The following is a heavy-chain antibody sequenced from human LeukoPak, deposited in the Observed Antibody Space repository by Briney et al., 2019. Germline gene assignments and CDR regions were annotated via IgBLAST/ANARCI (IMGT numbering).Heavy chain of an antibody. CDR1: GYSFTRYW. J-gene: IGHJ4*02. D-gene: IGHD3-10*01. CDR2: IYPGDSDT. CDR3: ARQRSDYYGSGSYYFDY. Sequence: GESLKISCKVSGYSFTRYWIGWVRQMPGKGLEWIGIIYPGDSDTRYSPSFQGQVTISADKSISTAYLQWSSLKASDTAMYFCARQRSDYYGSGSYYFDYWGQGTLVTVSS. V-gene: IGHV5-51*01.